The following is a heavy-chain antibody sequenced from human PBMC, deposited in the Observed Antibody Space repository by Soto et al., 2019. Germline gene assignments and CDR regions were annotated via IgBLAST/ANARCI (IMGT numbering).Heavy chain of an antibody. Sequence: EVQLLESGGGLVQPGGSLRLSCAASGFTFNNYAMTWVRQAPGKGLEWVSAISAGGDTTSYAASVKGRFTVSRDGSQSSLYLQMSSPRAEDTALYYCAKGRGGSGSLAPRVDFWGQGTLVTVSS. V-gene: IGHV3-23*01. CDR3: AKGRGGSGSLAPRVDF. J-gene: IGHJ4*02. D-gene: IGHD3-10*01. CDR2: ISAGGDTT. CDR1: GFTFNNYA.